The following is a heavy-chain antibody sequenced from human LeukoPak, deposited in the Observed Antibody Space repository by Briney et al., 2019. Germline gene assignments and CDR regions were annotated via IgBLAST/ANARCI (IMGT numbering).Heavy chain of an antibody. CDR3: ARAAPGVLWFVELPRKFDY. Sequence: PGGSLRLSCAASGFTFSSYWMSWVRQAPGKGLEWVANIKQDGSEKYYVDSVKGRFTISRDNAKNSLYLQMNSLRAEDTAVYYCARAAPGVLWFVELPRKFDYWGQGTLVTVSS. CDR1: GFTFSSYW. D-gene: IGHD3-10*01. V-gene: IGHV3-7*01. CDR2: IKQDGSEK. J-gene: IGHJ4*02.